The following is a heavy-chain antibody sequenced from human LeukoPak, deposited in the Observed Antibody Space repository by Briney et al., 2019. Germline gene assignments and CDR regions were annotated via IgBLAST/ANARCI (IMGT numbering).Heavy chain of an antibody. J-gene: IGHJ6*03. V-gene: IGHV4-34*01. D-gene: IGHD3-10*01. CDR3: ARSGYYGSRSYYYYYYMDV. CDR1: GGSFSGYY. Sequence: SETLSLTCAVYGGSFSGYYWSWIRQPPGKGLEWIGEINHSGSTNYNPSLKSRVTISVDTSKNQFSLKLSSVTAADTAVYYCARSGYYGSRSYYYYYYMDVWGKGTTVTVSS. CDR2: INHSGST.